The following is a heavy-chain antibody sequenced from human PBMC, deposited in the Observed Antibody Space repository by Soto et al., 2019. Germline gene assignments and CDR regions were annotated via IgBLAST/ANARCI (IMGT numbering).Heavy chain of an antibody. CDR2: IWYDGSDK. CDR1: GFIFSSYV. Sequence: GGSLRLSCAASGFIFSSYVMDWVRKAPGKGLEWVAVIWYDGSDKYYADSVKGRFTISRDNSKNTLYLQMNSLRAEDTAVYYCARDQHAGPLGYCSGGSCYRFDYWGQGTLVTVSS. D-gene: IGHD2-15*01. V-gene: IGHV3-33*08. J-gene: IGHJ4*02. CDR3: ARDQHAGPLGYCSGGSCYRFDY.